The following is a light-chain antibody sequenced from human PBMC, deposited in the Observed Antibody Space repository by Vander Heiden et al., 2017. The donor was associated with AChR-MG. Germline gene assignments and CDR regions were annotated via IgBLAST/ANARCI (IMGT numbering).Light chain of an antibody. CDR1: QSISNY. J-gene: IGKJ2*01. CDR2: TAS. Sequence: IQMTQSPSSLSASLGDRVTITCRASQSISNYLNWYQHKPGKAPKLLIYTASNLQSGVPSRFTGSGSGTEFTLTITSLQPEDFATYLCQHSYSSPPFTFGQGTKVEIK. V-gene: IGKV1-39*01. CDR3: QHSYSSPPFT.